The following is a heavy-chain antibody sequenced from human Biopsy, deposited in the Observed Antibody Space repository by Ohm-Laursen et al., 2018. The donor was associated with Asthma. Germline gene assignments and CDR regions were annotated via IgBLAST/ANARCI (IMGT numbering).Heavy chain of an antibody. D-gene: IGHD3-9*01. Sequence: VKISCKASGDSFSNYAISWVRQAPGQGLEWMGGLIPVLGTPDHAQMFEGRVTITADTSASTAYMELRSLRSEDTAAYYCARTYYDFLTGQVKDAFGIWGQGTMVTVSS. CDR1: GDSFSNYA. V-gene: IGHV1-69*10. CDR2: LIPVLGTP. CDR3: ARTYYDFLTGQVKDAFGI. J-gene: IGHJ3*02.